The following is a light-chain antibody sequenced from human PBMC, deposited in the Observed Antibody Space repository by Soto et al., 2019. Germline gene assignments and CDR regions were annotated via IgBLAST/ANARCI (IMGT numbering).Light chain of an antibody. CDR2: GNS. CDR1: SSNIGAGYH. Sequence: QSVLTQPPSVSGAPGQRVTISCTGRSSNIGAGYHVHWYQQLPGTAPKLLIYGNSNRPSGVPDRFSASKSGTSASLAITGLQAEDEADYYCQSYDSSLSGSVFGGGTKLTVL. V-gene: IGLV1-40*01. CDR3: QSYDSSLSGSV. J-gene: IGLJ3*02.